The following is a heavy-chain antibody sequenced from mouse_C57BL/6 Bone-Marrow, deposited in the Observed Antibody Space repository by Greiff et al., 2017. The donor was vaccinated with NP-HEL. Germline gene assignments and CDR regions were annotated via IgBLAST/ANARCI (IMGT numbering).Heavy chain of an antibody. V-gene: IGHV1-64*01. D-gene: IGHD2-3*01. CDR1: GYTFTSYW. Sequence: QVQLQQPGAELVKPGASVKLSCKASGYTFTSYWMHWVKQRPGQGLEWIGMIHPNSGSTNYNEKFKSKATLTVDKSSSTSYMELSSLTSEDSAVYYCASLCDGYFLFDYWGKGTTLTVSS. CDR2: IHPNSGST. CDR3: ASLCDGYFLFDY. J-gene: IGHJ2*01.